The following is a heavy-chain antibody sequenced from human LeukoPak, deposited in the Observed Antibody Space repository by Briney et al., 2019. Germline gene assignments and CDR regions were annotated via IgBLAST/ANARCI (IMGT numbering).Heavy chain of an antibody. D-gene: IGHD2-15*01. CDR2: IRYDEKN. V-gene: IGHV3-30*02. CDR1: GFIFTDYG. CDR3: AKERYCSGGNCYPDDN. J-gene: IGHJ4*02. Sequence: GGSLRLSCAASGFIFTDYGMHWVRQAPGKGLDWVAFIRYDEKNYYADSVKGRFTISRDNSKNTLYLQMSSLRVEDTAIYYCAKERYCSGGNCYPDDNWGQGTLVAVSS.